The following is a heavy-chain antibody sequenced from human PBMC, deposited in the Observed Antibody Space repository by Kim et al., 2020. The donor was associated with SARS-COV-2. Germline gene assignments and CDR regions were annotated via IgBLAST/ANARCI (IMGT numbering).Heavy chain of an antibody. Sequence: SETLSLTCTVSGGSISSSSYYWGWIRQPPGKGLEWIGSIYYSGSTYYNPSLKSRVTISVDTSKNQFSLKLSSVTAADTAVYYCASYDTYYYDSSGYPRYYFDYWGQGTLVTVSS. CDR1: GGSISSSSYY. V-gene: IGHV4-39*01. CDR2: IYYSGST. CDR3: ASYDTYYYDSSGYPRYYFDY. J-gene: IGHJ4*02. D-gene: IGHD3-22*01.